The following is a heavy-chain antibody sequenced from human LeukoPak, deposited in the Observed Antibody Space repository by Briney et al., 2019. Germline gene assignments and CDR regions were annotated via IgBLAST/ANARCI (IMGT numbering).Heavy chain of an antibody. V-gene: IGHV4-30-2*01. D-gene: IGHD1-26*01. J-gene: IGHJ4*02. CDR3: ARVAESWEFDY. CDR2: IYHSGST. CDR1: VGSISSVGYS. Sequence: SQTLSLTCAVSVGSISSVGYSGAWFRKPQGKGLEWIGYIYHSGSTYYNPSLKSRVTISVDRSKNQFSLKLSSVTAADTAVYYCARVAESWEFDYWGQGTLVTVSS.